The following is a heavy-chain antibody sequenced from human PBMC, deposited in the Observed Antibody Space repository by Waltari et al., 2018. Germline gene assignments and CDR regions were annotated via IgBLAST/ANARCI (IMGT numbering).Heavy chain of an antibody. D-gene: IGHD3-10*01. Sequence: QVQLVQSGAAVKKPGSSVTVSCKASGGTFSSYAISWVGQAPGQGLEWMGGIIPILGIANYAQKFQGRVTITADESTSTAYMELSSLRSEDTAVYYCARDRTGSYYQYYFDYWGQGTLVTVSS. CDR2: IIPILGIA. CDR1: GGTFSSYA. CDR3: ARDRTGSYYQYYFDY. J-gene: IGHJ4*02. V-gene: IGHV1-69*04.